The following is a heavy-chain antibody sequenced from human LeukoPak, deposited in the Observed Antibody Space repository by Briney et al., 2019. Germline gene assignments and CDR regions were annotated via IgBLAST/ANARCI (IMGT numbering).Heavy chain of an antibody. CDR3: ARSRISAPVDY. J-gene: IGHJ4*02. D-gene: IGHD6-6*01. CDR2: INTHSGGT. CDR1: GYTFTDYY. V-gene: IGHV1-2*02. Sequence: ASVKVSCKASGYTFTDYYMHWVRQAPGQGLEWMGWINTHSGGTSYAQKFQGRVTMTRDTPISTDFMELKSLGSDDTAVYYCARSRISAPVDYWGQGTLVTVSS.